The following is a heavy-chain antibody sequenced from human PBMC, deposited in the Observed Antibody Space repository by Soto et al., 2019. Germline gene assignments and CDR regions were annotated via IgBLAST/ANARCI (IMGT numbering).Heavy chain of an antibody. Sequence: GGSLRLSCAASGFTFSNAWMSWVRQAPGKGLEWVGRIKSKTDGGTTDYAAPVKGRFTISRDDSKNTLYLQMNSLKTEDTAVYYCTTIGYSYGRGYYYYYYGMDVWGQGTTVTVSS. CDR3: TTIGYSYGRGYYYYYYGMDV. J-gene: IGHJ6*02. CDR2: IKSKTDGGTT. D-gene: IGHD5-18*01. CDR1: GFTFSNAW. V-gene: IGHV3-15*01.